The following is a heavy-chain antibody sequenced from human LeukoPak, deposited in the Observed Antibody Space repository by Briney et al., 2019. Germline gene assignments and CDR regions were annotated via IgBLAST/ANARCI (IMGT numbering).Heavy chain of an antibody. D-gene: IGHD5-24*01. CDR2: IYYSGST. Sequence: SETLSLTCTVFGGSMSSYYWSWIRQPPGKGLEWIGYIYYSGSTKYNPSLKSRVTISVDTSKNQFSLKLSSVTAADTAVYYCARGARAGYNLEPFDYWGQGTLVTVSS. J-gene: IGHJ4*02. CDR3: ARGARAGYNLEPFDY. CDR1: GGSMSSYY. V-gene: IGHV4-59*08.